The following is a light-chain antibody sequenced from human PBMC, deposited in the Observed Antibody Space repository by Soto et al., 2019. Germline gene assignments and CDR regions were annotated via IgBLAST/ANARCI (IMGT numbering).Light chain of an antibody. CDR3: VLYVGSGIPWV. J-gene: IGLJ3*02. Sequence: QTVVTQEPSFSVSPGGTVTLTCGLTSGSVSTRNYPSWYQQIPGQAPRTLIYNTNTRSSGVPDRFSGSILGNKAALTITGALAEDGSDYYCVLYVGSGIPWVFVGGTKLTVL. CDR1: SGSVSTRNY. V-gene: IGLV8-61*01. CDR2: NTN.